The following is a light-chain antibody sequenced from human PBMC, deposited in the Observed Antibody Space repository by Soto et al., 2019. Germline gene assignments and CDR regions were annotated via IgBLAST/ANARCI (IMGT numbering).Light chain of an antibody. Sequence: QPVLTQSPSASASLGASVKLTCTLSSGHSSYAIAWHQQQPEKGPRYLMKLNSDGSHSKGDGIPDRFSGSSSGAERYLTISSLQSEDEADYYCQTWVTGSYVFGTGTKVTVL. V-gene: IGLV4-69*01. CDR1: SGHSSYA. CDR3: QTWVTGSYV. J-gene: IGLJ1*01. CDR2: LNSDGSH.